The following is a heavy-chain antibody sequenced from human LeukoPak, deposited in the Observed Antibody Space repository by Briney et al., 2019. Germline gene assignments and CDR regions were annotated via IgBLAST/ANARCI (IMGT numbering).Heavy chain of an antibody. V-gene: IGHV1-18*01. CDR2: ISAYNGNT. CDR3: ASSKGLGVVVPAARFDY. CDR1: GYTFTSYG. D-gene: IGHD2-2*01. Sequence: ASVKVSCKASGYTFTSYGISWVRQAPGRGLEWMGWISAYNGNTNYAQKLQGRVTMTTDTSTSTAYMELRSLRSDDTAVYYCASSKGLGVVVPAARFDYWGQGTLVTVSS. J-gene: IGHJ4*02.